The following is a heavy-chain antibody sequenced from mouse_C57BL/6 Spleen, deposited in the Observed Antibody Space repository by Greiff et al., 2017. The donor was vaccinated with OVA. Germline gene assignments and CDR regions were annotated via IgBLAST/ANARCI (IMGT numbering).Heavy chain of an antibody. D-gene: IGHD1-1*01. CDR1: GFTFSSYT. V-gene: IGHV5-9*01. CDR3: ARQGTTVVAPYWYFDV. CDR2: ISGGGGNT. J-gene: IGHJ1*03. Sequence: DVKLVESGGGLVKPGGSLKLSCAASGFTFSSYTMSWVRQTPEKRLEWVATISGGGGNTYYPDSVKGRFTISRDNAKNTLYLQMSSLRSEDTALYYCARQGTTVVAPYWYFDVWGTGTTVTVSS.